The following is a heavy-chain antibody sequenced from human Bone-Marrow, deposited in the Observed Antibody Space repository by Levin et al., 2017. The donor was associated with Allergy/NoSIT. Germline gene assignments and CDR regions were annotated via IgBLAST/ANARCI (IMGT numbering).Heavy chain of an antibody. CDR2: ISIYNGNT. J-gene: IGHJ6*02. D-gene: IGHD1-26*01. CDR3: ARGSGSGGNGMDV. V-gene: IGHV1-18*01. CDR1: GYTFTNYD. Sequence: PGGSLRLSCKASGYTFTNYDFSWVRQAPGQGLEWVGWISIYNGNTNYAQKFQGRLTLTTDTSTSTAYMELRSLRLDDTAVYFCARGSGSGGNGMDVWGQGTTVTVSS.